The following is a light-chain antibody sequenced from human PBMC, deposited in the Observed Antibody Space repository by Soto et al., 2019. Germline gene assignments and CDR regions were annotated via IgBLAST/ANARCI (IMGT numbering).Light chain of an antibody. CDR3: KSYDISLSGYV. V-gene: IGLV1-40*01. CDR2: GNT. Sequence: QSVLTQPPSVSGAPGQRVTISCTGSSSYIGAGYDVHWYQQLPGAATKLLFYGNTNRPSGVPDRFSGSKSGTSASLAITGLQAEDEADYYCKSYDISLSGYVVGTGTKLTVL. CDR1: SSYIGAGYD. J-gene: IGLJ1*01.